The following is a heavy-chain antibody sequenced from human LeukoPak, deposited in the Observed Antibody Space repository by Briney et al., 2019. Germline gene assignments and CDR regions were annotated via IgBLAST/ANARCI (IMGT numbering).Heavy chain of an antibody. J-gene: IGHJ6*02. CDR2: IGSDNKP. CDR3: ARDLHYYVAMVV. CDR1: GFTFSSYA. D-gene: IGHD3-10*02. Sequence: SGGSLRLSCEASGFTFSSYAMTWVRQAPGKGLEWVSSIGSDNKPHYSESVKGRFAISRDNSKNTLFLQLHNLRVEDTALYYCARDLHYYVAMVVWGQGTTVTVSS. V-gene: IGHV3-23*01.